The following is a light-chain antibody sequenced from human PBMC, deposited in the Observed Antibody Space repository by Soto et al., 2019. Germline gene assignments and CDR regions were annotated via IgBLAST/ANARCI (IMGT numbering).Light chain of an antibody. V-gene: IGLV2-14*01. J-gene: IGLJ3*02. CDR3: SSYTTSSTLV. CDR1: SSDVGGYNY. Sequence: QSALTQPASVSGSLGQSITISCTGTSSDVGGYNYVSWYQQHPGKAPKLMIYEVSDRPSGISNRFSGSKSGNTASLTISGLQAEDEADYHCSSYTTSSTLVFGGGTKLTVL. CDR2: EVS.